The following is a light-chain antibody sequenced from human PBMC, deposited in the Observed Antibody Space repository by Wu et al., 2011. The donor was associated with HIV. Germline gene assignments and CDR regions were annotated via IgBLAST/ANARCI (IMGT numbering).Light chain of an antibody. Sequence: EIVLTQSPATLSLSPGERATLSCGASQSVSSSYLAWYQQKPGLAPRLLIYGASYRAPGIPARFGGSGSGTDFALTISSLEPEDFAVYYCQQRSTWPLTFGQGTRLDI. CDR3: QQRSTWPLT. J-gene: IGKJ5*01. CDR1: QSVSSSY. CDR2: GAS. V-gene: IGKV3D-20*02.